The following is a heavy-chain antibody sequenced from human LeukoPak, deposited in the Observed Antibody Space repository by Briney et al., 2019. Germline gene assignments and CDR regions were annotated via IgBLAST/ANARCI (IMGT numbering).Heavy chain of an antibody. Sequence: GGSLRLSCSASGFTFSSYAMHWVRQAPGKGLEYVSAIRSNGGSTYYADSVKGRFTISRDNSKNTLYLQMSSLRAEDTAVYYCVKDALSGGSWGQGTLVTVSS. CDR1: GFTFSSYA. V-gene: IGHV3-64D*06. J-gene: IGHJ4*02. CDR2: IRSNGGST. CDR3: VKDALSGGS. D-gene: IGHD2-15*01.